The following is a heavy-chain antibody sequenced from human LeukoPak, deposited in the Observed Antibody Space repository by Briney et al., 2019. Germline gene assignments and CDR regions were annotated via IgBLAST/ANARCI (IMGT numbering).Heavy chain of an antibody. CDR1: GYTFTGYY. D-gene: IGHD3-9*01. Sequence: SAKLSCKASGYTFTGYYMHWVRQAPGQRLEWMGWINPNSGGTNYAQKLQGRVTMTRDTSISTAYMELSRLRSDDPAVDYCARYGYILTGYYERGWYFDLWGRGTLVTVSS. J-gene: IGHJ2*01. CDR2: INPNSGGT. CDR3: ARYGYILTGYYERGWYFDL. V-gene: IGHV1-2*02.